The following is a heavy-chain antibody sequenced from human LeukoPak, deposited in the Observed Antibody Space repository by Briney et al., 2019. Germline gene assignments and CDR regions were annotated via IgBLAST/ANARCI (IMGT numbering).Heavy chain of an antibody. CDR3: AKSPIEGWLAPEGYFDY. CDR1: GFTFSSYG. CDR2: IRYDGSNK. V-gene: IGHV3-30*02. Sequence: GGSLRLSCAASGFTFSSYGMHWVRQAPGKGLEWVALIRYDGSNKYYADSVKGRFTISRDNSKNTLYLQMNSLRAEDTAVYYCAKSPIEGWLAPEGYFDYWGQGTLVTVSS. D-gene: IGHD6-19*01. J-gene: IGHJ4*02.